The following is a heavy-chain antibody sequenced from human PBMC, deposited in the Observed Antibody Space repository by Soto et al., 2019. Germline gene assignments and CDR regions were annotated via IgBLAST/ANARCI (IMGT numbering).Heavy chain of an antibody. V-gene: IGHV2-26*01. J-gene: IGHJ5*02. CDR3: ARIRGCSGGSCNNWFDP. D-gene: IGHD2-15*01. CDR2: IFSNDEK. Sequence: SGPTLVNPKETLTLTCTVSGFSLSNARMGVSWIRQPPGKALEWLAHIFSNDEKSYSTSLKSRLTISKDTSKSQVVLTMTNMDPVDTATYYCARIRGCSGGSCNNWFDPWGQGTLVTVSS. CDR1: GFSLSNARMG.